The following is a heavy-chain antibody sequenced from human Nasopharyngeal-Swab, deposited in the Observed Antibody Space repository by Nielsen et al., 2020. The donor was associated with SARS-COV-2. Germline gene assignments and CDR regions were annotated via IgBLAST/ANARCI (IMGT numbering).Heavy chain of an antibody. CDR2: IWYDGSNK. V-gene: IGHV3-33*01. Sequence: GGSLRLSCAASGFTFSSYGMHWVRQAPGKGLEWVAVIWYDGSNKYYADSVKGRFTISRDNSKNTLYLQMNSLRAEDTAVYYCARDGVPAAIWERNYMDVWGKGTTVTVSS. CDR3: ARDGVPAAIWERNYMDV. D-gene: IGHD2-2*01. J-gene: IGHJ6*03. CDR1: GFTFSSYG.